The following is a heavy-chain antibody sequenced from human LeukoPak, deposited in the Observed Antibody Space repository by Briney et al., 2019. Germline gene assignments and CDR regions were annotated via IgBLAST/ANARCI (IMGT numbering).Heavy chain of an antibody. CDR1: GYTFISYG. D-gene: IGHD2-15*01. CDR3: ARERTLTSCYDY. CDR2: INPNSGGT. V-gene: IGHV1-2*02. Sequence: ASVKVSCKASGYTFISYGISWVRQAPGQGLEWMGWINPNSGGTNYAQKFQGRVTMTRDTSISTAYMELSRLRSDDTAVYYCARERTLTSCYDYWGQGTLVTVSS. J-gene: IGHJ4*02.